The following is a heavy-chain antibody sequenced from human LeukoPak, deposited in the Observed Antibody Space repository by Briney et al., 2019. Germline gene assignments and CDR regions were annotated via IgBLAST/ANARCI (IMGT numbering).Heavy chain of an antibody. CDR1: GFTFSSYG. D-gene: IGHD6-13*01. V-gene: IGHV3-30*18. CDR3: AKDLPEGGSWPYYYYGMDV. Sequence: GRSLRLSCAASGFTFSSYGMHWVRQAPGKGLEWVAVISYDGSNKYYADSVKGRFTISRDNSKNTLYLQMNSLRAEDTAVYYCAKDLPEGGSWPYYYYGMDVWGQGTTVTVSS. J-gene: IGHJ6*02. CDR2: ISYDGSNK.